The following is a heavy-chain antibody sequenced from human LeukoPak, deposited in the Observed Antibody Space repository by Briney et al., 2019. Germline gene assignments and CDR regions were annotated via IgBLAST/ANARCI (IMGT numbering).Heavy chain of an antibody. J-gene: IGHJ4*02. Sequence: PGGSLRLSCAASGFTFSSYGMHWVRQAPAKGLEWVAVISYDGSNKYYADSVKGRFTISRDNSKNTLYLQMSSLRAEDTAVYYCAKEAYYYDSSGYYYSNWGQGTLVTVSS. D-gene: IGHD3-22*01. CDR3: AKEAYYYDSSGYYYSN. V-gene: IGHV3-30*18. CDR2: ISYDGSNK. CDR1: GFTFSSYG.